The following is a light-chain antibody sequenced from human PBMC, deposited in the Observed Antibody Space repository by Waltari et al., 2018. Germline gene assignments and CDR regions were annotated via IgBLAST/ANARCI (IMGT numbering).Light chain of an antibody. V-gene: IGLV2-14*03. Sequence: HSALAQPASVSGSPGQSITISCTGTSSDVGAYNYVSWYQQHPGKAPRLMIYDVNNRPSGVSNRFSGSKSGNTASLTISGLQAEDEADYYCSSFTRTNSWVFGGGTKVTVL. CDR2: DVN. CDR3: SSFTRTNSWV. CDR1: SSDVGAYNY. J-gene: IGLJ3*02.